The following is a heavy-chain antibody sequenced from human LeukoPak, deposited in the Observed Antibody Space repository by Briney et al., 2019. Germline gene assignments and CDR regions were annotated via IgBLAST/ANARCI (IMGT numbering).Heavy chain of an antibody. CDR1: GGSISSYY. V-gene: IGHV4-59*01. CDR3: ARDNLGYCSGGSCYLDYYYYYYMDV. Sequence: PSETLSLTCTVSGGSISSYYWSWIRQPPGKGLEWIGYIYYSGSTNYNPSLKSRVTISVDTSKNQFSLKLSSVTAADTAVYYCARDNLGYCSGGSCYLDYYYYYYMDVWGKGTTVTVSS. CDR2: IYYSGST. J-gene: IGHJ6*03. D-gene: IGHD2-15*01.